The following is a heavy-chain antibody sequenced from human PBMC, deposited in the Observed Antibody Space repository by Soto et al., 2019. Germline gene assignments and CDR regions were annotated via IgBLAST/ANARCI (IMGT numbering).Heavy chain of an antibody. CDR2: IHYGGST. D-gene: IGHD3-22*01. J-gene: IGHJ3*02. CDR3: ARDRDYYDSSGYYYDAFDI. CDR1: GGSISSSNFY. V-gene: IGHV4-39*02. Sequence: SETLSLTCTVSGGSISSSNFYWGWFRQSPGKGLEWIGSIHYGGSTYYNPSLKSRITISVDTSKNQFSLNLSSVTAADTAVYYCARDRDYYDSSGYYYDAFDIWGQGTMVTVSS.